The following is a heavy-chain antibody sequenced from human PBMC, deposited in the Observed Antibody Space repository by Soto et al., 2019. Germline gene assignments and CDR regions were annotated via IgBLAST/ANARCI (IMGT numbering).Heavy chain of an antibody. Sequence: ASVKVSCKASGYTFTSYGISWVRQAPGQGLEWMGWISAYNGNTNHAQKLQGRVTMTTDASTSTAYMELRSLRSDDTAVHYCARGEVGTMIPYYGMDVWGQGTTVTVSS. D-gene: IGHD3-22*01. CDR2: ISAYNGNT. J-gene: IGHJ6*02. CDR1: GYTFTSYG. CDR3: ARGEVGTMIPYYGMDV. V-gene: IGHV1-18*01.